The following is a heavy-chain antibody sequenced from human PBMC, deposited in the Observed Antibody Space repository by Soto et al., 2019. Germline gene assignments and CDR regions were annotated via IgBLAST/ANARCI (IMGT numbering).Heavy chain of an antibody. D-gene: IGHD6-25*01. CDR3: ARGAACTDKAFDI. CDR1: GFTVSNYG. Sequence: QVQLVESGGGVVQPGQSLRLSCAASGFTVSNYGMHWVRQAPGKGLEWVAVIWKDGNNKYYRDSVKGRFTISRDNSKNTVELQMTSLRGEDTAVYYFARGAACTDKAFDIWGPGTMVTVS. V-gene: IGHV3-33*01. J-gene: IGHJ3*02. CDR2: IWKDGNNK.